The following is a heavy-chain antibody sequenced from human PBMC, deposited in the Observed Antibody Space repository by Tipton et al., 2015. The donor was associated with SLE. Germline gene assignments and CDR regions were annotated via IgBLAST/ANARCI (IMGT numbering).Heavy chain of an antibody. CDR3: AGWQQLALFDY. D-gene: IGHD6-13*01. Sequence: QSGPEVKKPGASVKVSCKASGYRITGYHMHWVRQAPGQGLEWMGWINPNSGDTNYAQKFQGRVTMTRDTSIDTFYMELSSLRSDDTAVYYCAGWQQLALFDYWGQGVLLTVSS. CDR2: INPNSGDT. J-gene: IGHJ4*02. V-gene: IGHV1-2*02. CDR1: GYRITGYH.